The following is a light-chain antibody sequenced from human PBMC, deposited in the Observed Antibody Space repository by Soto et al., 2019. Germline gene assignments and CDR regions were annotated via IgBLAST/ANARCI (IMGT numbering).Light chain of an antibody. V-gene: IGKV3-15*01. Sequence: EIVMTQSPATLSVSPGERATLSCRASQSVSSNLAWYQQKPGQAPRLLIYGASTRATDIPARFSGSGSGTEFTLTISSLQSEVFAVYNCQQYNNWPLTFGGGTKVEIK. J-gene: IGKJ4*01. CDR2: GAS. CDR1: QSVSSN. CDR3: QQYNNWPLT.